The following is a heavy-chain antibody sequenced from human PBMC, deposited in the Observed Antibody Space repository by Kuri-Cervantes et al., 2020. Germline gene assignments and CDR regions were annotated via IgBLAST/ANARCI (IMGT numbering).Heavy chain of an antibody. V-gene: IGHV3-48*03. CDR1: GFTFSSYE. D-gene: IGHD2-2*01. Sequence: GESLKISCAASGFTFSSYEMNWVRQAPGKGLEWVSYISSSVSTIYYADSVKGRFTISRDNAKNSLYLQMNSLRADDTAVYYCARGCSSRSCFYYFDQWGQGTLVTVSS. CDR2: ISSSVSTI. J-gene: IGHJ4*02. CDR3: ARGCSSRSCFYYFDQ.